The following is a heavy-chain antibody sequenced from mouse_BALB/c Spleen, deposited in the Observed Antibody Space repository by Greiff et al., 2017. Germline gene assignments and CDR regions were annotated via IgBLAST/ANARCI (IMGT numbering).Heavy chain of an antibody. J-gene: IGHJ4*01. Sequence: EVKLLESGAELVKPGASVKLSCTASGFNFTDTYMHWVKQRPEQGLEWIGRIDPANGNTKYDPKFQGKATITADTSSNTAYLQLSSLTSEDTAVYYCAREARLRLRNYAMDYWGQGTSVTVSS. D-gene: IGHD1-2*01. CDR1: GFNFTDTY. V-gene: IGHV14-3*02. CDR3: AREARLRLRNYAMDY. CDR2: IDPANGNT.